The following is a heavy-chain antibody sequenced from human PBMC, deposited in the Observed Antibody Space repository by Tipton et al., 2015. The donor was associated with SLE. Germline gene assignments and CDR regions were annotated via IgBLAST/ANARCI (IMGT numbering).Heavy chain of an antibody. CDR2: INHSGST. CDR3: ARLDNIAAAY. Sequence: LRLSCAVYGGSFSGYYWSWIRQPPGKGLEWIGEINHSGSTNHNPSLKSRVTISVDTSKNQFSLKLSSVTAAGTAVYYCARLDNIAAAYWGQGTLVTVSS. D-gene: IGHD6-13*01. V-gene: IGHV4-34*01. CDR1: GGSFSGYY. J-gene: IGHJ4*02.